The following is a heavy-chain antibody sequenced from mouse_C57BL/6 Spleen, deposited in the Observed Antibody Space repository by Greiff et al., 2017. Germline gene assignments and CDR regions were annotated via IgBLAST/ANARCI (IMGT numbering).Heavy chain of an antibody. CDR2: INPSNGGT. CDR3: ASGYGSSYPLV. Sequence: VKLQESGTELVKPGASVKLSCKASGYTFTSYWMHWVKQRPGQGLEWIGNINPSNGGTNYNEKFKSKATLTVDKSSSTAYMQLSSLTSEDSAVYYCASGYGSSYPLVWGTGTTVTVSS. D-gene: IGHD1-1*01. V-gene: IGHV1-53*01. CDR1: GYTFTSYW. J-gene: IGHJ1*03.